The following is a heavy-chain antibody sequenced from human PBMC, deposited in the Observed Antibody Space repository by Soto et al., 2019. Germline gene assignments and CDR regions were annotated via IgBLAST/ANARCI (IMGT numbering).Heavy chain of an antibody. CDR1: GFTFSSYA. J-gene: IGHJ3*01. CDR2: ISGSGGDT. Sequence: GGSLRLSCAASGFTFSSYAISWVRQAPGKGVEWVSAISGSGGDTYYADSVQGRFTISRDNSKNTLYLQMSSLRAEDTAVYYCAKHYCGSSTTCFDAFDFWGQGTMVTVSS. D-gene: IGHD2-2*01. CDR3: AKHYCGSSTTCFDAFDF. V-gene: IGHV3-23*01.